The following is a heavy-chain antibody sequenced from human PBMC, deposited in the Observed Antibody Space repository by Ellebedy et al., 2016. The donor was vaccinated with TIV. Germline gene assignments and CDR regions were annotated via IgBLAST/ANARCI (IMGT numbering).Heavy chain of an antibody. J-gene: IGHJ6*02. CDR1: GGSISSYY. CDR2: IYYSGST. Sequence: SETLSLXXTVSGGSISSYYWSWIRQPPGKGLEWIGYIYYSGSTNYNPSLKSRVTISVDTSKNQFSLKLSSVTAADTAVYYCARRSELLAKGWPSFGMDVWGQGTTVTVSS. D-gene: IGHD1-26*01. V-gene: IGHV4-59*01. CDR3: ARRSELLAKGWPSFGMDV.